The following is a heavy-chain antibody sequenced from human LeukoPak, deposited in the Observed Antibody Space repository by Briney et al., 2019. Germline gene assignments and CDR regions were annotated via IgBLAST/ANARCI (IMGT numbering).Heavy chain of an antibody. CDR2: ISSSSSTI. V-gene: IGHV3-48*02. D-gene: IGHD3-22*01. J-gene: IGHJ6*02. Sequence: GGSLRLSCTASGFTFSTFHMHWVRQAPGKGLEWVSYISSSSSTIYYADSVKGRFTISRDNAKNSLYLQMNSLRDEDTAVYYCARDRAGDSSGYYYYYYYYGMDVWGQGTTVTVSS. CDR1: GFTFSTFH. CDR3: ARDRAGDSSGYYYYYYYYGMDV.